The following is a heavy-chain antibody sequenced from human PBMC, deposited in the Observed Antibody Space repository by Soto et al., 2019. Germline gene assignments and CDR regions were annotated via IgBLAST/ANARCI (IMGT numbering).Heavy chain of an antibody. Sequence: GGSVGLGCAGSGVRCGSVWMHWVRQAPGKGLVWVARINTDGSVTSHADSVKGRFTISRDNAKSTLYLQMNSLREEDSAMYYCARQPGLGATTYWGRGT. D-gene: IGHD1-26*01. J-gene: IGHJ4*02. CDR2: INTDGSVT. CDR1: GVRCGSVW. CDR3: ARQPGLGATTY. V-gene: IGHV3-74*01.